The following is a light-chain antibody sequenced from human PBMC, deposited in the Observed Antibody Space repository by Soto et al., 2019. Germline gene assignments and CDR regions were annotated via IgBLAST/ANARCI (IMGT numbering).Light chain of an antibody. V-gene: IGLV2-11*01. J-gene: IGLJ3*02. CDR1: SSDVGDYNY. CDR3: CSYAGSYTLWV. CDR2: DVN. Sequence: QSVLTQPRSVSGSPGQSVTISCTGNSSDVGDYNYVSWYQQHPGKAPKLMIYDVNKRPSGVPDRFSGSKSGNTASLTISGLQAEDEADYYCCSYAGSYTLWVFGGGTKVTVL.